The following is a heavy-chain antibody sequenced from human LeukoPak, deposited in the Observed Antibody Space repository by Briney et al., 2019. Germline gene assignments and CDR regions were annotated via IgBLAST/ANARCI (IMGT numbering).Heavy chain of an antibody. CDR2: INHGGHS. D-gene: IGHD4-11*01. J-gene: IGHJ4*02. Sequence: PGTLSLTCDVYGGSLSGYYWSWIRQPPGKRLEWIGEINHGGHSNYNPSLKSRVAMSVDTSKNQFSLNLGSVTAADTAVYYCVRGLYSRDAGYWGQGTLVTVSS. CDR3: VRGLYSRDAGY. CDR1: GGSLSGYY. V-gene: IGHV4-34*01.